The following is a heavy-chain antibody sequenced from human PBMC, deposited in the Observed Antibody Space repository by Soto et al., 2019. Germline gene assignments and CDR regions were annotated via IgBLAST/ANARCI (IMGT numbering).Heavy chain of an antibody. CDR2: ISYDGRSK. CDR1: GFTFSNYA. D-gene: IGHD2-15*01. J-gene: IGHJ3*02. CDR3: AREGGYCSGGRCYSFAFDI. V-gene: IGHV3-30*04. Sequence: QVQLVESGGGVVQPGRSLRLSCAASGFTFSNYAIHWVRQAPGKGLEWVTIISYDGRSKYYADSVKGRFTISRDNSKNTLYLQMNSLRAEDTAVYYCAREGGYCSGGRCYSFAFDIWGQGTMVTVSS.